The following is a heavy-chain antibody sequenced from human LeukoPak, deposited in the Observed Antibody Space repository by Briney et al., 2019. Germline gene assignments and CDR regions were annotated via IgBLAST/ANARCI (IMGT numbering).Heavy chain of an antibody. CDR3: ARLSSSGFF. D-gene: IGHD3-22*01. J-gene: IGHJ4*02. Sequence: SETLSLTCAVSGYSISSGYYWGWIRQPPGKGLEWIGSIYHSGSTYYNPSLKSRVTISADTSKNQFSLKLSSVTAADTAVYYCARLSSSGFFWGQGTLVTVSS. CDR1: GYSISSGYY. CDR2: IYHSGST. V-gene: IGHV4-38-2*01.